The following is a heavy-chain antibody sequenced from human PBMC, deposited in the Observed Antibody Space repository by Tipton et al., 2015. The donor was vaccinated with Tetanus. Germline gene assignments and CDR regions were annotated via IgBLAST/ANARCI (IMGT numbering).Heavy chain of an antibody. J-gene: IGHJ3*02. CDR2: ISAYNGNT. D-gene: IGHD1-26*01. Sequence: QMQLVQSGAEVKKPGASVKVSCKASGYTFTSYGISWVRQAPGQGLEWMGWISAYNGNTNYALKLRGRVTMTTDTSTSTAYMVRRSLGSDDTAVYYCARDSGSYRLDAFDIWGQGTMVTVSS. V-gene: IGHV1-18*01. CDR3: ARDSGSYRLDAFDI. CDR1: GYTFTSYG.